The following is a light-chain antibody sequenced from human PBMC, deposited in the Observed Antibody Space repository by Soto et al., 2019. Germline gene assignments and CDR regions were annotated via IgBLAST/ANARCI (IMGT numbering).Light chain of an antibody. V-gene: IGLV4-60*02. J-gene: IGLJ7*01. CDR1: SGHSSYI. CDR2: LEGSGSY. CDR3: ETWDFNTRV. Sequence: QSVLTHSSSASASLGSSVKLTCTLSSGHSSYIIAWHQQQPGKAPRYLMKLEGSGSYNKGSGVPDRFSGSSSGADRYLTISNLQFEDEADYYCETWDFNTRVFGGGTQLTVL.